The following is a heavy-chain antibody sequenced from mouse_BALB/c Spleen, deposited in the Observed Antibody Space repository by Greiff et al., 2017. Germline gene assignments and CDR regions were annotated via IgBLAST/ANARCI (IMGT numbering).Heavy chain of an antibody. CDR3: ARDDYDYGWFAY. Sequence: EVQVVESGGGLVKPGGSLKLSCAASGFTFSDYYMYWVRQTPEKRLEWVATISDGGSYTYYPDSVKGRFTISRDNAKNNLYLQMSSLKSEDTAMYYCARDDYDYGWFAYWGQGTLVTVSA. CDR1: GFTFSDYY. J-gene: IGHJ3*01. V-gene: IGHV5-4*02. CDR2: ISDGGSYT. D-gene: IGHD2-4*01.